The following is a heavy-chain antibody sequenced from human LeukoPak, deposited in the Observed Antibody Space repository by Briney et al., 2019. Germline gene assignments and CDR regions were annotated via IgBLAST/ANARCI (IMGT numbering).Heavy chain of an antibody. D-gene: IGHD2-8*01. CDR3: ARGGVLDV. Sequence: GGSLRLSCAASGFTFSSYWMNWARQAPGKGLEWVASISHNGNVKYYVDSVKGRFSISRDNAKNSLYLQMSNVRAEDTEVYFCARGGVLDVWGQGATVTVSS. CDR1: GFTFSSYW. J-gene: IGHJ6*02. V-gene: IGHV3-7*04. CDR2: ISHNGNVK.